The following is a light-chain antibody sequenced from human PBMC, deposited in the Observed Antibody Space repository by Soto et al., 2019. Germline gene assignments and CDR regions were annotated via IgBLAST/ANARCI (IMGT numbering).Light chain of an antibody. J-gene: IGKJ1*01. V-gene: IGKV3-15*01. CDR1: QSVSSN. CDR3: QQYNRWPPWT. Sequence: EIVMTQSPATLSVSPGERVTLSCRASQSVSSNLAWYQQKPGQAPSLLMYGVSTRATGIPARFSGSGSGTEFTLTISSLQAEDFAVYYCQQYNRWPPWTFGQGTQVEIK. CDR2: GVS.